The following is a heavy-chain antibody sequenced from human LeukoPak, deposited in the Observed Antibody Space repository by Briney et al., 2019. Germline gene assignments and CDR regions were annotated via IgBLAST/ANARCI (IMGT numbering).Heavy chain of an antibody. J-gene: IGHJ4*02. CDR3: ARGTIREGSYPKLLFDY. Sequence: PSETLSLTCAVSGYSISSGYYWGWIRQPPGKGLEWIGSIYHSGSTYFNPSLKSPVTISVDTSKNQFSLKLSSVTAADTAVYYCARGTIREGSYPKLLFDYWGQGTLVTVSS. CDR2: IYHSGST. D-gene: IGHD3-16*02. V-gene: IGHV4-38-2*01. CDR1: GYSISSGYY.